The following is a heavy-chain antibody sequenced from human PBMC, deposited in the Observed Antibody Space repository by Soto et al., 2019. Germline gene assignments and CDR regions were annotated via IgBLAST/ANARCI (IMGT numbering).Heavy chain of an antibody. Sequence: PSETLSLTCTVSGGSISSSSYYWGWIRQPPGKGLEWIGSIYYSGSTYYNPSLKSRVTISVDTSKNQFSLKLSSVTAADTAVYYCARHSLGYCSSTSCYANHVFDYWGQGTLVTVSS. D-gene: IGHD2-2*01. CDR1: GGSISSSSYY. CDR3: ARHSLGYCSSTSCYANHVFDY. V-gene: IGHV4-39*01. J-gene: IGHJ4*02. CDR2: IYYSGST.